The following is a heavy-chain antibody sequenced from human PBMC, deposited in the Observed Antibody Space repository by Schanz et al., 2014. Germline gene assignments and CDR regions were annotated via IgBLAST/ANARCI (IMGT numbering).Heavy chain of an antibody. J-gene: IGHJ4*02. CDR1: GFTFSDHF. Sequence: EVQLLESGGGLVQPGGSLRLSCAASGFTFSDHFMDWVRQAPGKGLEWVSGITRQGTTYYADFVKGRFSISRDLSSNTLYLQMNSLRADDSAIYYCAKDHPSSGWPAFDVWGQGTQVTVSS. D-gene: IGHD6-19*01. V-gene: IGHV3-23*01. CDR3: AKDHPSSGWPAFDV. CDR2: ITRQGTT.